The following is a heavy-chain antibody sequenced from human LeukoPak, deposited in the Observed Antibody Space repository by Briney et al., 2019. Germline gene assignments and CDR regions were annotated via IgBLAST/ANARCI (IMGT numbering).Heavy chain of an antibody. CDR2: INPNSGGT. CDR3: ARGHIAARLTREPFDS. D-gene: IGHD6-6*01. J-gene: IGHJ4*02. V-gene: IGHV1-2*02. CDR1: GYTFTGYY. Sequence: ASVKVSCKASGYTFTGYYMHWVRQAPGQGLEWMGWINPNSGGTNYAQKFQGRVTMTRDTSISTAYMELSRLRSDDTAVYYCARGHIAARLTREPFDSWGQGTLVTVSS.